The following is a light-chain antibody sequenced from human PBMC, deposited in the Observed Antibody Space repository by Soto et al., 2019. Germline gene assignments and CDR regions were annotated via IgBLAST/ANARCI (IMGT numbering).Light chain of an antibody. Sequence: EDVLTPSPGTLSFAPVERSKLSFMASQSITNNQLAWYTTTPGQAHRLLIYGESSRATGIPERFSGSGSGTDFTLTITRLEPEEFAVYFCQKYDVSPITGGLGKRLEI. CDR3: QKYDVSPIT. CDR2: GES. V-gene: IGKV3-20*01. J-gene: IGKJ5*01. CDR1: QSITNNQ.